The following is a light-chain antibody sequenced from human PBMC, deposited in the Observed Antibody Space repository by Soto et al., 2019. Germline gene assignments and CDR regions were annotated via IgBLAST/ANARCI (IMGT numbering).Light chain of an antibody. CDR1: QSIGSS. V-gene: IGKV3-15*01. Sequence: MVMTQSPTTLSVSPGERATLSCRASQSIGSSLAWYQQKPGQAPRLLIYAASTRATGIPARFSGSGSGTEFALTISSLQSEDFALYYCQQYNKFPSLTFGGGTKVEIK. CDR2: AAS. J-gene: IGKJ4*01. CDR3: QQYNKFPSLT.